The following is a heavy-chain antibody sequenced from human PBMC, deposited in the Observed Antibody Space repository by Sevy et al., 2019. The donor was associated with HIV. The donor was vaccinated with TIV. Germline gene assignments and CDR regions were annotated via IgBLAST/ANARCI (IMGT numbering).Heavy chain of an antibody. D-gene: IGHD2-15*01. J-gene: IGHJ4*02. CDR1: GFTFSSYS. CDR3: ARVGCSGGSCYYDYSFDY. Sequence: GGSLRLSCAASGFTFSSYSMNWVRQAPGKGLEWVSSISSSSSYIYYADSVKGRFTISRDNAKNSLYLQMNSLRAEDTAVYYCARVGCSGGSCYYDYSFDYWGQGTLVTVSS. V-gene: IGHV3-21*01. CDR2: ISSSSSYI.